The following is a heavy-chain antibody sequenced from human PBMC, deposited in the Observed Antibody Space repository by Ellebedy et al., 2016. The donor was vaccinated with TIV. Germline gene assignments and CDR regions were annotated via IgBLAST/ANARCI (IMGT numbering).Heavy chain of an antibody. CDR2: INSDGRTI. D-gene: IGHD3-9*01. CDR3: ARQFDQPAR. J-gene: IGHJ4*02. Sequence: PGGSLRLSCAASGFTFSSYWVHRVRQTPGKGLEWVSRINSDGRTINYADSVRGRFTISRDNAKNTVFLEMNSLRVDDTAVYYCARQFDQPARWGQGTLVTVSS. V-gene: IGHV3-74*01. CDR1: GFTFSSYW.